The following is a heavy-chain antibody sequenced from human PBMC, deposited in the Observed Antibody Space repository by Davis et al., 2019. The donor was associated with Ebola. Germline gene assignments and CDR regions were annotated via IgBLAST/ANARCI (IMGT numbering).Heavy chain of an antibody. J-gene: IGHJ5*02. V-gene: IGHV1-69*04. CDR1: GGTFETFA. CDR2: IIPILGIA. CDR3: ARDPNWFDP. Sequence: AASVKVSCKVSGGTFETFAISWVRQAPGQGLEWMGRIIPILGIANYAQKFQGRVTITADKSTSTAYMELSSLRSEDTAVYYCARDPNWFDPWGQGTLVTVSS.